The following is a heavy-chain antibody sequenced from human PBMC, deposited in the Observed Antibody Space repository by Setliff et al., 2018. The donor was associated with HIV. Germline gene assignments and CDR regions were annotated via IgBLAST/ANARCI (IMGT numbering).Heavy chain of an antibody. CDR2: IIPMFVTA. Sequence: SVKVSCKAAGGTFNNYAFSWVRQAPGQGLEWMGGIIPMFVTANYAQKFQGRVTITADESTSTVYMEVSGLRFEDTAVYFCAKDGPTVIEGSYMDVWGKGTTVTVSS. V-gene: IGHV1-69*13. J-gene: IGHJ6*03. D-gene: IGHD4-4*01. CDR3: AKDGPTVIEGSYMDV. CDR1: GGTFNNYA.